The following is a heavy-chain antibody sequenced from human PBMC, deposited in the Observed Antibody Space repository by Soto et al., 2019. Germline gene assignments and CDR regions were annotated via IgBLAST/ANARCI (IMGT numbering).Heavy chain of an antibody. CDR3: AREATVTTPYYYYYYMDV. Sequence: GGSLRLSCAASGFTVSSNYMSWVRQAPGKGLEWVSVIYSGGSTYYADSVKGRFTISRDNSKNTLYLQMNSLRAEDTAVYYCAREATVTTPYYYYYYMDVWGKGTTVTVSS. D-gene: IGHD4-17*01. CDR1: GFTVSSNY. CDR2: IYSGGST. J-gene: IGHJ6*03. V-gene: IGHV3-66*01.